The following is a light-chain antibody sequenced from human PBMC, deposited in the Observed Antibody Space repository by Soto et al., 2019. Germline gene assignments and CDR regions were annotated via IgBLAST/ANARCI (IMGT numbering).Light chain of an antibody. J-gene: IGKJ2*01. CDR3: QQRSDWPS. CDR1: QSVSNY. V-gene: IGKV3-11*01. Sequence: EVVLTQSPATLSLSPGDRATLSCRARQSVSNYLAWYQQKLGQAPRLLIYDASNRATGIPARFSGSGSGTAFTLTISSLEPEDFAVYYCQQRSDWPSFGQGTKLEIK. CDR2: DAS.